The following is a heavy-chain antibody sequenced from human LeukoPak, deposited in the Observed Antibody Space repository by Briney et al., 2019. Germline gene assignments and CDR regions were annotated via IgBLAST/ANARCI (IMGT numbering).Heavy chain of an antibody. V-gene: IGHV4-59*01. CDR2: IYYSGST. J-gene: IGHJ4*02. D-gene: IGHD6-13*01. Sequence: SETLSLTCTVSGGSISSYYWSWIRQPPGKGLEWIGYIYYSGSTNYNPSLKSRVTISVDTSKNQFSLKLSSVTAADTAVYYCARRQGDSSNFDYWGQGTRVTVSS. CDR1: GGSISSYY. CDR3: ARRQGDSSNFDY.